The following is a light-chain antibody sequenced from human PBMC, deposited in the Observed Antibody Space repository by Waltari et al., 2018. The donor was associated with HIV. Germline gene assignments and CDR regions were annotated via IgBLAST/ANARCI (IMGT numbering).Light chain of an antibody. Sequence: QMTQSPSSLSAFVGDRVNITCRASQGVYNYLAWYQQKPGKPLNLLIYAASISQSRVPSRFIGSGSGTDFTLTITSLQPEDVATYYCQKYNSALTLGGGTKVEV. CDR1: QGVYNY. CDR3: QKYNSALT. V-gene: IGKV1-27*01. J-gene: IGKJ4*01. CDR2: AAS.